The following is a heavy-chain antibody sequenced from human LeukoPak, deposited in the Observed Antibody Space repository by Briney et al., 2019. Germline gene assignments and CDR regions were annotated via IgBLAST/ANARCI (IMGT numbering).Heavy chain of an antibody. CDR2: IYTGGGR. D-gene: IGHD3-10*01. CDR3: ARVVEEFLLITMVREERYMDV. Sequence: PGGTLRLSCAASGFTFSSYGMSWVRQAPGKGLEWVSVIYTGGGRYYADSVRGRFTISRDTSKNMVFLQMNSLRVEDTAVYYCARVVEEFLLITMVREERYMDVWGKGTTVTVSS. J-gene: IGHJ6*03. CDR1: GFTFSSYG. V-gene: IGHV3-53*01.